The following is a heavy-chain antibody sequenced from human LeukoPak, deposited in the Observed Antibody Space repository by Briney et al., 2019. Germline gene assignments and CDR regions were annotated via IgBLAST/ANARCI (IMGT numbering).Heavy chain of an antibody. V-gene: IGHV1-69*05. Sequence: GASVKVSCKASGGTFSGYAISWVRQAPGQGLEWMGGIIPIFGTANYAQKFQGRVTITTDESTSTAYMELSSLRSEDTAVYYCARWGNCGGDCSPYFDYWGQGTLVTVSS. J-gene: IGHJ4*02. CDR1: GGTFSGYA. D-gene: IGHD2-21*02. CDR2: IIPIFGTA. CDR3: ARWGNCGGDCSPYFDY.